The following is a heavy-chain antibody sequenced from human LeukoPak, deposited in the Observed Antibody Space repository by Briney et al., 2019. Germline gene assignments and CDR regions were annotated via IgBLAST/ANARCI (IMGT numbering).Heavy chain of an antibody. CDR2: ISYDGSNK. CDR3: AREFSSGWYYFDY. D-gene: IGHD6-19*01. Sequence: GGSLRLSCAASGFTFSSYAMHWVRQAPGKGLEWVAVISYDGSNKYYADSVKGRFTISRDNSKNTLYLQMNSLRAEDTAVYYCAREFSSGWYYFDYWGQGTLVTVSS. CDR1: GFTFSSYA. J-gene: IGHJ4*02. V-gene: IGHV3-30-3*01.